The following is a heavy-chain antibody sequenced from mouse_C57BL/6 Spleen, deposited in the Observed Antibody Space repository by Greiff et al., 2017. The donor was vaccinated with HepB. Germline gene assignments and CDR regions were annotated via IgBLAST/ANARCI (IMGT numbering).Heavy chain of an antibody. CDR2: INPNNGGT. CDR3: ARSPRSFPFAY. D-gene: IGHD1-1*01. V-gene: IGHV1-18*01. CDR1: GYTFTDYN. Sequence: VQLQQSGPELVKPGASVKIPCKASGYTFTDYNMDWVKQSHGKSLEWIGDINPNNGGTIYNQKFKGKATLTVDKSSSTAYMELRSLTSEDTAVYYCARSPRSFPFAYWGQGTLVTVSA. J-gene: IGHJ3*01.